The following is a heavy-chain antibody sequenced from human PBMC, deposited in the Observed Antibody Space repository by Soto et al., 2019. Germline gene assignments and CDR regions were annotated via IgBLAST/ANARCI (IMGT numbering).Heavy chain of an antibody. D-gene: IGHD2-2*01. J-gene: IGHJ6*02. CDR3: APHVPAAGYSYGMDV. CDR2: IIPIFGTA. V-gene: IGHV1-69*12. CDR1: GGTFSSYA. Sequence: QVQLVQSGAEVKKPGSSVKVSCKASGGTFSSYAISWVRQAPGQGLEWMGGIIPIFGTANYAQKFQGRVTITAAESRSTAYMERSSLRSEDPAVYYCAPHVPAAGYSYGMDVWGQGTTVTVSS.